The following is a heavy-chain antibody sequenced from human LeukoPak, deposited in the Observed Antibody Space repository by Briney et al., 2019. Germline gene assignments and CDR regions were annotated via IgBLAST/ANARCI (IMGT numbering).Heavy chain of an antibody. J-gene: IGHJ4*02. CDR1: GYTFTGYY. Sequence: ASVKVSCKASGYTFTGYYMHWVRQAPGQGLEWMGWINPNSGGTDYAQKFRGRVTMTRDTSINTAYMELSSLRSDDTAVYYCARDRDGDYYDYWGQGTQVTVSS. CDR3: ARDRDGDYYDY. V-gene: IGHV1-2*02. CDR2: INPNSGGT. D-gene: IGHD4-17*01.